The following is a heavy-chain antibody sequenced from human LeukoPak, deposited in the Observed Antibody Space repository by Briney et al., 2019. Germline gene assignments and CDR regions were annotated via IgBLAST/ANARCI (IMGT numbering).Heavy chain of an antibody. V-gene: IGHV4-4*02. J-gene: IGHJ5*02. Sequence: SETLSLTCAVSGGSISSSNWWSWVRQPPGKGLEWIGEIYHSGSTNYNPSLKSRVTISVDTSKNQFSLKLSSVTAADTAVYYCARDNPSGVVVIFGRDLNWFDPWGQGTLVAVSS. CDR2: IYHSGST. CDR3: ARDNPSGVVVIFGRDLNWFDP. CDR1: GGSISSSNW. D-gene: IGHD3-22*01.